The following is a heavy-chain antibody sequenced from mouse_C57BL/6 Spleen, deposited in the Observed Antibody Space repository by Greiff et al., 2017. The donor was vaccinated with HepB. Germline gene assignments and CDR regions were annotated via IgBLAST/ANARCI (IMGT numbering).Heavy chain of an antibody. V-gene: IGHV1-62-3*01. CDR1: GYTFTSYW. Sequence: QVQLQQPGAELVKPGASVKLSSKASGYTFTSYWMHWVKQRPGRGLEWIGRIDPNSGGTKYNEKFKSKATLTVDKPSSTAYMQLSSLTSEDSAVYYCARSRRGVYDGDWYFDVWGTGTTVTVSS. D-gene: IGHD2-3*01. CDR3: ARSRRGVYDGDWYFDV. J-gene: IGHJ1*03. CDR2: IDPNSGGT.